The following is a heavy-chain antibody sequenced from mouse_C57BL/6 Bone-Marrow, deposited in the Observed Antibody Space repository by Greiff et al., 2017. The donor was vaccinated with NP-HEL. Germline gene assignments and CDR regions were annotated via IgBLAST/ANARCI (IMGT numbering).Heavy chain of an antibody. CDR3: ARSLYGNLAWFAY. D-gene: IGHD2-1*01. J-gene: IGHJ3*01. CDR2: INPSSGYT. CDR1: GYTFTSYT. V-gene: IGHV1-4*01. Sequence: VQLQQSGAELARPGASVKMSCKASGYTFTSYTMHWVQQRPGQGLEWIGYINPSSGYTKYNQKFKDKATLTADKSSSTAYMQLSSLTSEDSAVYYCARSLYGNLAWFAYWGQGTLVTVSA.